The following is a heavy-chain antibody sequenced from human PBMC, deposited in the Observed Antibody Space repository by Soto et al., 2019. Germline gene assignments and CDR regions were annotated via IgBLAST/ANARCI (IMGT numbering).Heavy chain of an antibody. Sequence: EVQLVESGGGLVQPGGSLRLSCEASGFTLSNFWMGWVRQAPGKGLEWVAIIDQHDSGRYYVGSVRGRFTISRDNAKNSLWLKMISPGAKVAAVYYCERPWISDLWGRGTLVTVSS. CDR1: GFTLSNFW. V-gene: IGHV3-7*02. D-gene: IGHD5-12*01. J-gene: IGHJ2*01. CDR2: IDQHDSGR. CDR3: ERPWISDL.